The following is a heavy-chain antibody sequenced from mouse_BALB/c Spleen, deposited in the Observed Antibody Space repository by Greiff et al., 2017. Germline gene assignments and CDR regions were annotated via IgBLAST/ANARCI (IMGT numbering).Heavy chain of an antibody. V-gene: IGHV1S137*01. CDR1: GYTFTDYA. CDR2: ISTYYGDA. Sequence: QVQLQQSGAELVRPGVSVKISCKGSGYTFTDYAMHWVKQSHAKSLEWIGVISTYYGDASYNQKFKGKATMTVDKSSSTAYMELARLTSEDSAIYYGGREDAQAWLADWGQGTLVTVSA. CDR3: GREDAQAWLAD. J-gene: IGHJ3*01.